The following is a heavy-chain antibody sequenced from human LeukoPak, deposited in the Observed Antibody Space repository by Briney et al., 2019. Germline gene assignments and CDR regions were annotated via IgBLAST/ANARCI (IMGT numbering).Heavy chain of an antibody. Sequence: SETLSLTCAVSGGSISSSNWWSWVRQPPGKGLEWIGEIYHSGSTNYNPSLKSRVTISVDKSKNQFSLKLSSVTAADTAVYYCASYCSSTSCLRRAFDIWGQGTMVTVSS. V-gene: IGHV4-4*02. D-gene: IGHD2-2*01. CDR1: GGSISSSNW. J-gene: IGHJ3*02. CDR2: IYHSGST. CDR3: ASYCSSTSCLRRAFDI.